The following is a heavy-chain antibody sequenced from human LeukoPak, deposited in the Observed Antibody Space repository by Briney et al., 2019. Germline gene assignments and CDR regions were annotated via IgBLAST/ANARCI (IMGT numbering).Heavy chain of an antibody. V-gene: IGHV3-30*03. CDR1: GFTFSTYG. CDR3: TRDHSSAYLSYYFDY. D-gene: IGHD3-22*01. Sequence: PGGSLRLSCAASGFTFSTYGMHWVRQAPGRGPEWVAVISYDGSYKYHADSLKGRFTISRDNPKNTFYLQMNSLRPEDTAVYYCTRDHSSAYLSYYFDYWGQGTLVTVSS. J-gene: IGHJ4*02. CDR2: ISYDGSYK.